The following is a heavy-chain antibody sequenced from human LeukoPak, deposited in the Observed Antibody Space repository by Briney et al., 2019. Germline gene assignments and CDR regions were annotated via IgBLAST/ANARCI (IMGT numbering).Heavy chain of an antibody. D-gene: IGHD3-22*01. CDR2: IYSPGT. CDR1: AGSISSGDYY. Sequence: SSQTLSLTCTVSAGSISSGDYYWSWIRQPAGKGLEWIGRIYSPGTNYNYNPSLKRRVTISIDTSKNQFSLKLTSVTAADTAVYYCARGIGTSYDSSRDAFDMWGQGTMVTVSS. J-gene: IGHJ3*02. V-gene: IGHV4-61*02. CDR3: ARGIGTSYDSSRDAFDM.